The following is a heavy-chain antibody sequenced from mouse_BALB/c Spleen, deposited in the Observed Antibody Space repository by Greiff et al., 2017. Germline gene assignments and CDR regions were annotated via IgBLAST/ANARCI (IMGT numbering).Heavy chain of an antibody. CDR1: GFTFSSFG. CDR3: AYGNYVAMDD. V-gene: IGHV5-17*02. CDR2: ISSGSSTI. Sequence: EVNLVESGGGLVQPGGSRKLSCAASGFTFSSFGMHWVRQAPEKGLEWVAYISSGSSTIYYADTVKGRFTISRDKPTNTLFLQMTSLRSEDTAMYYCAYGNYVAMDDWGQGTSVTVSS. D-gene: IGHD2-10*02. J-gene: IGHJ4*01.